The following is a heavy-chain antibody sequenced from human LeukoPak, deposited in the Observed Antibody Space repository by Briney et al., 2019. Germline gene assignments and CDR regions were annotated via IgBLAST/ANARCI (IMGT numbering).Heavy chain of an antibody. CDR2: IYYSGST. Sequence: SETLSLTCTVSGGSISSYYWSWIRQPPGKGLEWIGYIYYSGSTNYNPSLKSRVTISVDTSKNQFSLKLSSVTAADTAVYYCARDLVGSHTGYSYGAWDYWGQGTLVTVSS. V-gene: IGHV4-59*01. CDR1: GGSISSYY. J-gene: IGHJ4*02. D-gene: IGHD3-22*01. CDR3: ARDLVGSHTGYSYGAWDY.